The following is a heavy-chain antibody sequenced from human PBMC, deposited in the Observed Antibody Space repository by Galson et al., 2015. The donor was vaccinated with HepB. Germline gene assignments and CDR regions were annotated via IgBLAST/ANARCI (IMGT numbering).Heavy chain of an antibody. D-gene: IGHD6-19*01. Sequence: SLRLSCADSGFTFYDYTMTWVRQAPGQGLEWVASISTSASFIFYADSVKGRFTISRDNAKSTLYLEMNSLRVEDTAVYFCARVVAVAGLLYKIDKWGQGTLVTVSP. CDR2: ISTSASFI. J-gene: IGHJ4*02. CDR1: GFTFYDYT. CDR3: ARVVAVAGLLYKIDK. V-gene: IGHV3-21*01.